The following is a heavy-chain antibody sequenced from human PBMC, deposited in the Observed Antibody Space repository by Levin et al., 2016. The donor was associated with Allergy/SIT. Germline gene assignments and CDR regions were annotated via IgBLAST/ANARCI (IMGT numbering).Heavy chain of an antibody. D-gene: IGHD3-10*01. J-gene: IGHJ4*02. V-gene: IGHV4-61*05. CDR2: ISNSGNT. Sequence: SETLSLTCSVSGGSISSSTYYWGWIRQPPGQGLEWIGDISNSGNTNYGPSLRSRVTMSQDRSKNQLFLKLNSVTAADTAIYYCARNSGRAFLDSWGQGTLVTVSS. CDR1: GGSISSSTYY. CDR3: ARNSGRAFLDS.